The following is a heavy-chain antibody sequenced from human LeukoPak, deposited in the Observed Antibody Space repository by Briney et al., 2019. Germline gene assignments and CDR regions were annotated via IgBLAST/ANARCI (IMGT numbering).Heavy chain of an antibody. CDR1: GFTFSDYA. J-gene: IGHJ4*02. Sequence: GGSLRLSCAASGFTFSDYAMHWVRQAPGKGLEWVAVISYDGINQYYADSVKGRFTISRDNSKNTLYLQMNSLRADDTAIYYCAREWGQYNWNYVLYYWGQGSLVTVSS. D-gene: IGHD1-7*01. CDR2: ISYDGINQ. CDR3: AREWGQYNWNYVLYY. V-gene: IGHV3-30*04.